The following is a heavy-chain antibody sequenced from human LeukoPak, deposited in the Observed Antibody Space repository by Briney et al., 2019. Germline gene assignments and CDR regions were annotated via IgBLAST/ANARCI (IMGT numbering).Heavy chain of an antibody. CDR2: IYYSGST. D-gene: IGHD5-24*01. V-gene: IGHV4-59*01. CDR3: ARIRDLRYFDY. CDR1: GGSINNYY. J-gene: IGHJ4*02. Sequence: SETLSLTCTVSGGSINNYYWSWIRQPPGKGLEWIGYIYYSGSTNYNPSLKSRVTISVDTSKNQFSLKLSSVTAADTAVYYCARIRDLRYFDYWGQGTLVTVSS.